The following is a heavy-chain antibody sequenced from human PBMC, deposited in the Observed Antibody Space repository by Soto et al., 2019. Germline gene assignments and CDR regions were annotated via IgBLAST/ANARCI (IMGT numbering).Heavy chain of an antibody. Sequence: SETLSLTCTVSGDSISIGGYYWSWIRQHPGKGLEWIGYIYSSGRSSYNPSLKSRLTISVHTSNNQFSLKLNSVTAADTAVYYCARGVRVWGQGTLVTVSS. CDR1: GDSISIGGYY. J-gene: IGHJ4*02. V-gene: IGHV4-31*03. CDR2: IYSSGRS. CDR3: ARGVRV. D-gene: IGHD3-10*01.